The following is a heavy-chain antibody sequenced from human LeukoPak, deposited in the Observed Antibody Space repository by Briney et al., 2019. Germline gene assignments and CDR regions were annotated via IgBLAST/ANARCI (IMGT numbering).Heavy chain of an antibody. CDR3: ARGDGPGTVTTFDY. J-gene: IGHJ4*02. CDR1: GGTFSSYP. CDR2: ITPIFGAA. D-gene: IGHD4-17*01. Sequence: GSSVKVSCKASGGTFSSYPFTWVRQAPGQGLEWMGEITPIFGAANYAQTFQGRVTITADESTSTVFMELSGLRSDDTAVYYCARGDGPGTVTTFDYWGQGTLVTVSS. V-gene: IGHV1-69*01.